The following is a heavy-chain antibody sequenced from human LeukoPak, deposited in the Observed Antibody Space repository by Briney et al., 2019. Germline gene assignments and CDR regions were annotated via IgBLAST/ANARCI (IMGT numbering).Heavy chain of an antibody. CDR1: GGSISSSDYY. J-gene: IGHJ4*02. CDR2: IYYSGST. D-gene: IGHD6-19*01. CDR3: ARDRVAVADPIDY. Sequence: SETLSLTCTVSGGSISSSDYYWGWIRQPPGKGLEYIGIIYYSGSTYYNPSFKSRVTISLDTSKNQFSLKLSSVTAADTAVYYCARDRVAVADPIDYWGQGTRVTVSS. V-gene: IGHV4-39*07.